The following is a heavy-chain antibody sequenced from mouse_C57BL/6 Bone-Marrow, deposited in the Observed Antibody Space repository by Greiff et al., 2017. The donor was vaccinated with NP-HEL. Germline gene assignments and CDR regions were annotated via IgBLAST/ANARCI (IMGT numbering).Heavy chain of an antibody. CDR3: ARRGTAQAFDY. Sequence: EVQLQQSGPELVKPGASVKISCKASGYTFTDYYMNWVKQSHGKSLEWIGDINPNNGGTSYNQKFKGKATLTVDKSSSTAYMELRSLTSEDSAVYYCARRGTAQAFDYWGQGTTLTVSS. CDR1: GYTFTDYY. CDR2: INPNNGGT. J-gene: IGHJ2*01. V-gene: IGHV1-26*01. D-gene: IGHD3-2*02.